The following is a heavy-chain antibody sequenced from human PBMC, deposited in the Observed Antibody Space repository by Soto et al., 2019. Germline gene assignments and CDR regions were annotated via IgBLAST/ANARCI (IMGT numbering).Heavy chain of an antibody. Sequence: PSETLSLTCTVSGGSISSSSYYWGWIRQPPGKGLEWIGSIYYSGSTYYNPSLKSRVTISVDTSKNQFSLKLSSVTAADTAVYYCAGVPDCSSTRCYVLPIDYWGQGTLVTVSS. J-gene: IGHJ4*02. CDR3: AGVPDCSSTRCYVLPIDY. CDR1: GGSISSSSYY. CDR2: IYYSGST. V-gene: IGHV4-39*01. D-gene: IGHD2-2*01.